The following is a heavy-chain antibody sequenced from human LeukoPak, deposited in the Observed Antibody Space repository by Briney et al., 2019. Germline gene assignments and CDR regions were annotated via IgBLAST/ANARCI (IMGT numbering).Heavy chain of an antibody. V-gene: IGHV5-51*01. J-gene: IGHJ5*02. D-gene: IGHD2-2*01. CDR3: ARRRYCSSTSCRNRFDP. CDR2: IYPGDSDT. CDR1: GYSFTSYW. Sequence: GESLKISCKGSGYSFTSYWIGWVRQMPGKGLEWMGIIYPGDSDTRYSPSFQGQVTISADKSISTAYLQWSSLKASNTAMYYCARRRYCSSTSCRNRFDPWGQGTLVTVSS.